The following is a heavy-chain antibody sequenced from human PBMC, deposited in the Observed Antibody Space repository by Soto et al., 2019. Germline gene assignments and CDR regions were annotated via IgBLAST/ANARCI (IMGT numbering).Heavy chain of an antibody. J-gene: IGHJ5*02. CDR2: FDPEDGET. D-gene: IGHD6-13*01. CDR1: GYTLTELS. CDR3: ATIRVRSWGNWFDP. V-gene: IGHV1-24*01. Sequence: GASVKVSCEVCGYTLTELSMHWVRQAPGKGLEWMGGFDPEDGETIYAQKFQGRVTMTEDTSTDTAYMELSSLRSEDTAVYYCATIRVRSWGNWFDPWGQGTLVTVS.